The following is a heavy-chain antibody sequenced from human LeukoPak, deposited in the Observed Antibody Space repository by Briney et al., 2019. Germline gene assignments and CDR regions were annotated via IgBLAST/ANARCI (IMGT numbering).Heavy chain of an antibody. CDR1: GFAVSVNY. CDR3: AAKGNGYTGSYVFAH. D-gene: IGHD1-26*01. J-gene: IGHJ4*02. CDR2: LYSSGYT. Sequence: GGSLRLSCAASGFAVSVNYMSWVRQAPGKGLEWVSVLYSSGYTKYADSVKDRFTISRDNSENTLNLQMNSLRAEDTAVYYCAAKGNGYTGSYVFAHWGQGTPVTVSS. V-gene: IGHV3-66*01.